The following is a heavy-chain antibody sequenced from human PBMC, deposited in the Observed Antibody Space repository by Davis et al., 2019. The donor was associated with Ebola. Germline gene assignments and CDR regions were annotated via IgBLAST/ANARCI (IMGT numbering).Heavy chain of an antibody. J-gene: IGHJ4*02. CDR1: GFTFSSYA. CDR3: ARNVVYDSSAHY. CDR2: ISGSGGST. V-gene: IGHV3-23*01. D-gene: IGHD3-22*01. Sequence: PGGSLRLSCAASGFTFSSYAMSWVRQAPGKGLEWVSAISGSGGSTYYADSVKGRFTISRDNSKNTLYLQMNSLRAEDTAVYYCARNVVYDSSAHYWGQGTLVTVSS.